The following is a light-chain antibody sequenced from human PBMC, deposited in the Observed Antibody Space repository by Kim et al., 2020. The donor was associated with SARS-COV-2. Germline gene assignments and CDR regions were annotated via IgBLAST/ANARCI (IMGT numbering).Light chain of an antibody. Sequence: SSELTQDPAVSVALGQTVRITCQGDNLRSYYASWFQQRPGQAPVVVIYGENNRPSGIPDRFSGSSSGNTASLTITGAQAADEADYYCCSRDTIDNQLVFGGGTQLTVL. CDR1: NLRSYY. J-gene: IGLJ2*01. CDR3: CSRDTIDNQLV. CDR2: GEN. V-gene: IGLV3-19*01.